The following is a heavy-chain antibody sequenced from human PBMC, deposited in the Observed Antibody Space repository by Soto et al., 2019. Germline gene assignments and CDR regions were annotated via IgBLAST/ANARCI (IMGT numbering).Heavy chain of an antibody. Sequence: PGGSLRLSCAASRFTFSTYAMHWVRQAPGKGLEWVAVISHDGNNKHYADPVKGRFTISRDNSKNTLYLQMNSLRAEDTAVYYCARDPSIAADYYFDYWGQGTQV. CDR2: ISHDGNNK. V-gene: IGHV3-30-3*01. CDR1: RFTFSTYA. CDR3: ARDPSIAADYYFDY. D-gene: IGHD6-6*01. J-gene: IGHJ4*02.